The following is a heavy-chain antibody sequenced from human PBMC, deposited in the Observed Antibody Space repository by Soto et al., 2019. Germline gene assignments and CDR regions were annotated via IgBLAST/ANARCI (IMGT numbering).Heavy chain of an antibody. D-gene: IGHD6-13*01. CDR3: AIALSSSWYKVLDI. CDR2: IYYSGST. J-gene: IGHJ3*02. V-gene: IGHV4-39*01. CDR1: GGSISSSSYY. Sequence: SETLSLTCTGSGGSISSSSYYWGWIRQRPGKGLEWIGSIYYSGSTYYNPSLKSRVTISVDTSKNQFSLKLSSVTAADTAVYYCAIALSSSWYKVLDIWGQGTMVTVS.